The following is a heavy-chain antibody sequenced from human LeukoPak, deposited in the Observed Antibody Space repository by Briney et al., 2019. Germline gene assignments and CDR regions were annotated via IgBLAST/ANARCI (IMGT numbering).Heavy chain of an antibody. Sequence: SETLSLTCTVSGGSISSYYWSWIRQPPGKGLEWIGYIYYSGSTNYNPSLKSRVTISVDTSKNQFSLKLSSVTAADTAVYYCARVTYDYVWGSYRWYYFDYWAREPWSPSPQ. CDR1: GGSISSYY. V-gene: IGHV4-59*01. D-gene: IGHD3-16*02. J-gene: IGHJ4*02. CDR3: ARVTYDYVWGSYRWYYFDY. CDR2: IYYSGST.